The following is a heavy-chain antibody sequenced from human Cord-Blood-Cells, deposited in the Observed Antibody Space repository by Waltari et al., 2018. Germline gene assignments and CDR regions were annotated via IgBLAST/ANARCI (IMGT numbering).Heavy chain of an antibody. CDR3: ARDHPGVGATSGGAFDI. J-gene: IGHJ3*02. Sequence: GGVVQPGRSLRLSCAASGFTFSSYAMHWVRQAPGKGLEWVAVISYDGSNKYYADSVKGRFTISRDNSKNTLYLQMNSLRAEDTAVYYCARDHPGVGATSGGAFDIWGQGTMVTVSS. CDR2: ISYDGSNK. D-gene: IGHD1-26*01. V-gene: IGHV3-30-3*01. CDR1: GFTFSSYA.